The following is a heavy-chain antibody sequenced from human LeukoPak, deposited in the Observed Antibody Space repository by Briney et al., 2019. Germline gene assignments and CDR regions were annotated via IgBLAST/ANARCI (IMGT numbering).Heavy chain of an antibody. CDR3: ARYSSSSGGPSYYLDY. V-gene: IGHV3-74*01. Sequence: QPGGSLRLSCAASGFTLRNYWMHWVRQVPGRGLVWVSRISGDGSGTNYADSVKGRFTISRDNAKNTVYLQINNLRAQDTAVYFCARYSSSSGGPSYYLDYWGQGTLVTVFS. D-gene: IGHD6-6*01. CDR2: ISGDGSGT. J-gene: IGHJ4*02. CDR1: GFTLRNYW.